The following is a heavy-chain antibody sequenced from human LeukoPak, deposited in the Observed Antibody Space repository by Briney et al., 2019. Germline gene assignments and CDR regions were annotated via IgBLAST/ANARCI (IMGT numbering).Heavy chain of an antibody. Sequence: ASVKVSCKASGYTFTSYGISWVRQAPGQGLEWMGWISAYNGNTNCAQKLQGRVTMTTDTSTSTAYMELRSLRSDDTAVYYCARAPYKPGIAAAGTGSWFDPWGQGTLVTVSS. CDR2: ISAYNGNT. D-gene: IGHD6-13*01. V-gene: IGHV1-18*01. J-gene: IGHJ5*02. CDR1: GYTFTSYG. CDR3: ARAPYKPGIAAAGTGSWFDP.